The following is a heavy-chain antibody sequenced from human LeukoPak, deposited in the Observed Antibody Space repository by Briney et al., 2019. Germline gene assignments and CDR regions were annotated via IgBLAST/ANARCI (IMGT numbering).Heavy chain of an antibody. CDR1: GGSISSYY. V-gene: IGHV4-59*01. CDR2: IYYSGST. J-gene: IGHJ6*02. CDR3: ARDLGYSGYDRYYYYGMDV. D-gene: IGHD5-12*01. Sequence: MASETLSLTCTVSGGSISSYYWSWIRQPPGKGLEWIGYIYYSGSTNYNPSLKSRVTISVDTSKNQFSLKLSSVTAADTAVYYCARDLGYSGYDRYYYYGMDVWGQGTTVTVSS.